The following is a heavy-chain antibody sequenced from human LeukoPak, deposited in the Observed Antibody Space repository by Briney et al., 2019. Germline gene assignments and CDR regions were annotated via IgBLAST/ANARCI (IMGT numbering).Heavy chain of an antibody. CDR1: GFTFSTNA. D-gene: IGHD2-15*01. CDR2: ISGSGAST. V-gene: IGHV3-23*01. CDR3: ARGSDYFDY. J-gene: IGHJ4*02. Sequence: GGSLRLSCLTSGFTFSTNAMSWVRQAPGKGLEWISGISGSGASTYYADSVTGRFTISRDNSRNTLYLQMNSLRGDDTAVYYCARGSDYFDYWGQGTLVTVSS.